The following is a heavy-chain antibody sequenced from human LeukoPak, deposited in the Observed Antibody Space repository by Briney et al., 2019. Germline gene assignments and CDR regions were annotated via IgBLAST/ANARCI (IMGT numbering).Heavy chain of an antibody. CDR1: GGSISSSSYY. CDR3: ARDPFAKYDYVWGSYRYTDY. CDR2: IYYSGST. J-gene: IGHJ4*02. Sequence: PSETLSLTCTVSGGSISSSSYYWGWIRQPPGKGLEWIGSIYYSGSTYYNPSLKSRVTITVDTSKNQFSLKLSSVTAADTAVYYCARDPFAKYDYVWGSYRYTDYWGQGTLVTVSS. D-gene: IGHD3-16*02. V-gene: IGHV4-39*07.